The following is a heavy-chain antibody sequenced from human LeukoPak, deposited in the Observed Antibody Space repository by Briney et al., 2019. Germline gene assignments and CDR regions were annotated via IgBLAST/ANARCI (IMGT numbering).Heavy chain of an antibody. D-gene: IGHD3-3*01. CDR3: ARCEWHYYHHYMDV. CDR1: GFTFNNYA. J-gene: IGHJ6*03. V-gene: IGHV3-11*04. Sequence: GGSLRLSCAASGFTFNNYAMSWIRQAPGKGLEWVSYISSSDSPIYYADSVKGRFTISRDNAKNSLFLQMNSLGAEDTAVYYCARCEWHYYHHYMDVWGKGTTVTVSS. CDR2: ISSSDSPI.